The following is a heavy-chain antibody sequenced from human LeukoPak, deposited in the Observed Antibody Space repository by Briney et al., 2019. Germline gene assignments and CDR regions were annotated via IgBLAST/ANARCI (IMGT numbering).Heavy chain of an antibody. Sequence: PSETLSLTCTVSGGSISSYYWSWIRQPPGKGLEWIAYIYYTGSTKYNPSLKSRVTISLDTSKNQFSLKLSSVTAADTADYYCARGDYGDYVFDYWGQGTLVTVSS. CDR3: ARGDYGDYVFDY. CDR1: GGSISSYY. D-gene: IGHD4-17*01. J-gene: IGHJ4*02. CDR2: IYYTGST. V-gene: IGHV4-59*01.